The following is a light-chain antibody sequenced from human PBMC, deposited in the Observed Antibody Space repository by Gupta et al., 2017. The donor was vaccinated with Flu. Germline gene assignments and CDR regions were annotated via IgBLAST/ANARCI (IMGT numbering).Light chain of an antibody. Sequence: QTVRITCQGDSIRKSYASWYQQKPGQAPVLVIYAKNIRPSGSPDRFSGSSSGNTASLTITGAQAEEEADYYCNSRDSTDNHQAVFGGGTKLTVL. CDR2: AKN. V-gene: IGLV3-19*01. CDR1: SIRKSY. CDR3: NSRDSTDNHQAV. J-gene: IGLJ2*01.